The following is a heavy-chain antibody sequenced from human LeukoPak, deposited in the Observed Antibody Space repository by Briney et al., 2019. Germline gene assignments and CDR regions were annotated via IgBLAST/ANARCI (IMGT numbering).Heavy chain of an antibody. V-gene: IGHV3-30*02. CDR1: GFTFSSYE. J-gene: IGHJ4*02. CDR3: AKDDCSSTSCYTTDY. D-gene: IGHD2-2*02. Sequence: GGPLRLSCAASGFTFSSYEMNWVRQAPGKGLEWVAFIRYDGSNKYYADSVKGRFTISRDNSKNTLYLQMNSLRAEDTAVYYCAKDDCSSTSCYTTDYWGQGTLVTVSS. CDR2: IRYDGSNK.